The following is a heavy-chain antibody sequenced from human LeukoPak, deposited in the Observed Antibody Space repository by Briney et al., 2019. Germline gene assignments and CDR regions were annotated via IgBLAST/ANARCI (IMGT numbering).Heavy chain of an antibody. CDR3: VCRIGGAPQ. D-gene: IGHD1-26*01. Sequence: GGSLRLSCAASGFTFSSCAMHWVRQAPGKGLEWVAVISYDGSNKYYADSVKGRFTISRDNSKNTLYLQMNSLRADDTAVYYCVCRIGGAPQWGQGTLVTVSS. CDR1: GFTFSSCA. J-gene: IGHJ4*02. V-gene: IGHV3-30*14. CDR2: ISYDGSNK.